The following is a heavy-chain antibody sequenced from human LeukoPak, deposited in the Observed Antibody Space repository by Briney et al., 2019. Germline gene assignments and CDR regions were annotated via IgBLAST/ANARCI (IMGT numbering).Heavy chain of an antibody. CDR3: AREAAIYCGGDCYSLYYYYMDV. D-gene: IGHD2-21*01. V-gene: IGHV3-64*01. CDR2: ISSNGGST. Sequence: PGGSLRLSCAASGFTFSSYAMHWVRQAPGKGLEYVSAISSNGGSTYYANSVKGRFTISRDNSKNTLYLQMNSLRAEDTAVYYCAREAAIYCGGDCYSLYYYYMDVWGKGTTVTVSS. CDR1: GFTFSSYA. J-gene: IGHJ6*03.